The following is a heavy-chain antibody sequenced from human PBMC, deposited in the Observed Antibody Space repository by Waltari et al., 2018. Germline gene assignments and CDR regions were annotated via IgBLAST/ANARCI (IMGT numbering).Heavy chain of an antibody. D-gene: IGHD1-26*01. CDR2: ISYDGSNK. J-gene: IGHJ4*02. V-gene: IGHV3-30*01. Sequence: QVQLVESGGGVVQPGRSLRLSCAASVFTFSSYAMPWVRQAPGKGLEWVAVISYDGSNKYYADSVKGRFTISRDNSKNTLYLQMNSLRAEDTAVYYCARSGSFVGATFDYWGQGTLVTVSS. CDR1: VFTFSSYA. CDR3: ARSGSFVGATFDY.